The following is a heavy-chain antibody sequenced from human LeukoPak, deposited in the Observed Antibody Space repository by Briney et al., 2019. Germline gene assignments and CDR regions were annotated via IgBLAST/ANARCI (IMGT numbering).Heavy chain of an antibody. CDR3: ARDYDILTGYFRGGFDY. J-gene: IGHJ4*02. V-gene: IGHV3-11*05. CDR2: ITSSSSDT. D-gene: IGHD3-9*01. Sequence: GGSLRLSCAASGFTFSDYYMSWIRQAPGEGLEWISYITSSSSDTDYADSVKGRFTISRDNAKKSLYLQMDSLRAEDTAVYYCARDYDILTGYFRGGFDYWGQGTLVTVSS. CDR1: GFTFSDYY.